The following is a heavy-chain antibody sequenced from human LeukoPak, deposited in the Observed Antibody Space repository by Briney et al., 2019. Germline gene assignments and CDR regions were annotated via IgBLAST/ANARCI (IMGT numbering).Heavy chain of an antibody. D-gene: IGHD6-19*01. CDR3: ARGRVGQWLVDAFDI. J-gene: IGHJ3*02. CDR2: ISSSSIYI. V-gene: IGHV3-21*01. Sequence: GGSLRLSCAASGFTFNTYTINWVRQAPGKGLEWVSSISSSSIYIYYADSLKGRFTISRNNAKNSLYLHIDSLRAEETAVYYCARGRVGQWLVDAFDIWGQGTMVTVSS. CDR1: GFTFNTYT.